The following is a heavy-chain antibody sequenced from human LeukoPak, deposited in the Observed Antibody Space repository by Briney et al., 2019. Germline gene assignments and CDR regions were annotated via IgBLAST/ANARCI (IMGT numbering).Heavy chain of an antibody. V-gene: IGHV3-74*01. CDR1: GFTFSSYW. Sequence: GGSLRLSCAASGFTFSSYWMHWVRQVPGKGLVWVSRINSAGTSTTYADSVKGRFTISRDNAKNTLFLQMNSLRAEDTAVYCCARVRGYDTSDYDYWGQGTLVTVSS. J-gene: IGHJ4*02. D-gene: IGHD3-22*01. CDR2: INSAGTST. CDR3: ARVRGYDTSDYDY.